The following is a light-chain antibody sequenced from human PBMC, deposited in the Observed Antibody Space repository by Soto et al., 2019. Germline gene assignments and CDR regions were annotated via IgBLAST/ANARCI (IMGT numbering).Light chain of an antibody. CDR3: SSYTSTAAYV. CDR1: SSDVGGYDY. V-gene: IGLV2-14*03. CDR2: GVN. Sequence: QSALTQPASVSGSPGQSITISCTGTSSDVGGYDYVSWYQQHPGKAPKLMIYGVNNRPTGVSNRFSGSKSGNTASLTISGLQVEHEADYYCSSYTSTAAYVIGSGTKLTVL. J-gene: IGLJ1*01.